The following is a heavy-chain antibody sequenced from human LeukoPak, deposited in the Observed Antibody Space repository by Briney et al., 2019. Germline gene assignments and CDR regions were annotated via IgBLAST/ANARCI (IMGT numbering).Heavy chain of an antibody. CDR3: ATSITIFDYGMDV. V-gene: IGHV3-53*01. Sequence: ETLSLTCAVYGGSFSGYYWSWVRQAPGKGLEWVSVICSGGSTYYADSVKGRFTISRDNSKNTLYLQMNSLRAEDTAVYYCATSITIFDYGMDVWGQGTTVTVSS. CDR2: ICSGGST. D-gene: IGHD3-9*01. J-gene: IGHJ6*02. CDR1: GGSFSGYY.